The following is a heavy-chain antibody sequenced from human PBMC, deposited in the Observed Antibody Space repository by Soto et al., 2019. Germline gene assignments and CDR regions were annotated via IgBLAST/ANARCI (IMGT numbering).Heavy chain of an antibody. CDR1: GFTFSSYW. V-gene: IGHV3-7*05. Sequence: GVSLRLSCAASGFTFSSYWMSWVRQAPGKGLEWVANIKQDGSEKYYVDSVKGRFTISRDNAKNSLYLQMNSLRAEDTAVYYCARTPTIFGEAHAYYCMDVWGQGTTVTVSS. CDR3: ARTPTIFGEAHAYYCMDV. J-gene: IGHJ6*02. CDR2: IKQDGSEK. D-gene: IGHD3-3*01.